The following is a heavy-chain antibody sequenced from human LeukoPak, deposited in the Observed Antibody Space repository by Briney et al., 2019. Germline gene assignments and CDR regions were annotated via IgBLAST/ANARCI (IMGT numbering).Heavy chain of an antibody. Sequence: GASVKVSCKASGYTFTSYGISWVRPAPGQGLEWMGWISAYNGHTNYAQKLQGRVTMTTDTSTSTAYTALRSLRSDDTAVYYCARRAYCGGDCYDHWGQGTLVTVSS. CDR1: GYTFTSYG. CDR3: ARRAYCGGDCYDH. D-gene: IGHD2-21*01. V-gene: IGHV1-18*01. J-gene: IGHJ4*02. CDR2: ISAYNGHT.